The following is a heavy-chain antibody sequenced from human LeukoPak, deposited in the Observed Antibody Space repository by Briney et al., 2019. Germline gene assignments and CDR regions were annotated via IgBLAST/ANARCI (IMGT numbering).Heavy chain of an antibody. Sequence: SETLSLTCAVYGGSFSGYHWSWIRQPPGKGLEWIGEINHSGSTNYNPSLKSRVTISVDTSKNQFSLKLSSVTAADTAVYYCARRRGPGGGSSWYFGFYTGSDFDYWGQGTLVTVSS. CDR2: INHSGST. D-gene: IGHD6-13*01. CDR3: ARRRGPGGGSSWYFGFYTGSDFDY. V-gene: IGHV4-34*01. J-gene: IGHJ4*02. CDR1: GGSFSGYH.